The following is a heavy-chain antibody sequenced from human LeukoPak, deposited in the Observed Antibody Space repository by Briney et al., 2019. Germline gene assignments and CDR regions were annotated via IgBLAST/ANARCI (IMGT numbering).Heavy chain of an antibody. CDR1: GFTFSDHY. CDR2: TRNKANSYTT. Sequence: GGSLRLSCAASGFTFSDHYMDWVRQAPGKGLEWVGRTRNKANSYTTEYAASVKGRFIISRDDSKNSLYLQMNSLKTEDTAVYYCSIAAAEYWGQGTLVTVSS. D-gene: IGHD6-13*01. J-gene: IGHJ4*02. V-gene: IGHV3-72*01. CDR3: SIAAAEY.